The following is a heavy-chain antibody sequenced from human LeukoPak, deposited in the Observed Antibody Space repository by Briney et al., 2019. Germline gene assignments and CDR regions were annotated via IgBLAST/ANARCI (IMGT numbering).Heavy chain of an antibody. CDR1: GFTFSSYE. D-gene: IGHD6-6*01. Sequence: GGSLRLSCATSGFTFSSYEMNWVRQAPGKGLEWVSYISSSGNTIYYADSVKGRFTISRDNAKNSLYLQMNSLRAEDTAVYYCAREAYSSSSGFDYWGQGTLVTVSS. CDR2: ISSSGNTI. J-gene: IGHJ4*02. V-gene: IGHV3-48*03. CDR3: AREAYSSSSGFDY.